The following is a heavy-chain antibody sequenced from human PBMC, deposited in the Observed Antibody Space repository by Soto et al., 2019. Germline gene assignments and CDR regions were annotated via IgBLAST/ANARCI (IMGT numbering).Heavy chain of an antibody. CDR1: GFTFSDYY. Sequence: PGGSLRLSCAASGFTFSDYYMGWIRQAPGKGLEWISYISSSGSTIFYADSVKGRFTISRDNAKNSLYLQMNSLRAEDTAVYYCARDLSDSYGWGRSYWGQGTLVTGSS. J-gene: IGHJ4*02. V-gene: IGHV3-11*01. CDR3: ARDLSDSYGWGRSY. CDR2: ISSSGSTI. D-gene: IGHD3-10*01.